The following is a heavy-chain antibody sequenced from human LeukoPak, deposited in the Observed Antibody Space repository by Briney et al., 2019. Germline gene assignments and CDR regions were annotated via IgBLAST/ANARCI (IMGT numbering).Heavy chain of an antibody. CDR1: GFTFSSYA. CDR3: AVVVVPAATFDY. D-gene: IGHD2-2*01. V-gene: IGHV3-23*01. J-gene: IGHJ4*02. CDR2: ISGSGGST. Sequence: GGSLRLSCAASGFTFSSYAMSWVRQAPGKGLEWVSAISGSGGSTYYADSAKGRFAISRDNSKNTLYLQMNSLRAEDTAVYYCAVVVVPAATFDYWGQGTLVTVSS.